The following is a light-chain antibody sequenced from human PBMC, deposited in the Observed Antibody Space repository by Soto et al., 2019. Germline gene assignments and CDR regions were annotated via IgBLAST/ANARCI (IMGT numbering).Light chain of an antibody. CDR2: LEGSGSY. CDR3: ETWDINTHVV. V-gene: IGLV4-60*02. CDR1: SGHSSYI. Sequence: QPVLTQSSSASASLGSSVKLTCTLSSGHSSYIIAWYQQQPGKAPRYLMKLEGSGSYNKGSGVPDRFSGSSSGADRYLTISNLQFEDEADYYCETWDINTHVVFGGGTKVTVL. J-gene: IGLJ2*01.